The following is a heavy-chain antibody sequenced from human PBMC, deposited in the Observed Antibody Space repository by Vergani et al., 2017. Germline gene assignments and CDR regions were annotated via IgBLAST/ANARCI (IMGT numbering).Heavy chain of an antibody. CDR2: IDWDDDK. CDR1: GFSLSTSGMR. CDR3: ARSSNWGSTGFDY. J-gene: IGHJ4*02. V-gene: IGHV2-70*04. D-gene: IGHD7-27*01. Sequence: QVTLKESGPALVKPTQTLTLTCTFSGFSLSTSGMRVSWIRQPPGKAMEWLARIDWDDDKFYSTSLKTRLTISKDTSKNQVVLTMTNMDPVDTATYYCARSSNWGSTGFDYWGQGTLVTVSS.